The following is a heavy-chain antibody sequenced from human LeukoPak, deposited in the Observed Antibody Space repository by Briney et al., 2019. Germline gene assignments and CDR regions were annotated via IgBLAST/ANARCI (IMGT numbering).Heavy chain of an antibody. CDR1: GGSISSGSYY. CDR3: AKDPLNTGSSGYYSYYFDY. V-gene: IGHV4-31*03. J-gene: IGHJ4*02. CDR2: IYYSGST. Sequence: SQTLSLTCTVSGGSISSGSYYWSWIRQHPGKGLEWIGYIYYSGSTYYNPSLKSRVTISVDTSKNQFSLKLSSVTAEDTAVYYCAKDPLNTGSSGYYSYYFDYWGQGTLVTVSS. D-gene: IGHD3-22*01.